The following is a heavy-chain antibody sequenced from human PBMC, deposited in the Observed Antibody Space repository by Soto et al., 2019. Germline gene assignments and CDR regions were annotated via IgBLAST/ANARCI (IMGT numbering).Heavy chain of an antibody. Sequence: GGSLRLSCAASGFTFSSYAMHWVRQAPGKGLEWVAVISYDGSNKYYADSVKGRFTISRDNSKNTLYLQMNSLRAEDTAVYYCASRVVTGAFDIWGQGTRVTVSS. CDR3: ASRVVTGAFDI. J-gene: IGHJ3*02. D-gene: IGHD2-15*01. V-gene: IGHV3-30-3*01. CDR1: GFTFSSYA. CDR2: ISYDGSNK.